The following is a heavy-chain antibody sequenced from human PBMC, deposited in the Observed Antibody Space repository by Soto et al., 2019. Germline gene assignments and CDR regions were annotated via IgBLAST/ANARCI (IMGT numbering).Heavy chain of an antibody. CDR2: ISSSSSYI. J-gene: IGHJ5*02. Sequence: PGGSLRLSCAASGFTFSSYSMNWVRQAPGKGLEWVSSISSSSSYIYYADSVKGRFTISRDNAKNSLYLQMNSLRAEDTAVYYCARDHEDCSSTSCYSGTWFDPWGQGTLVTVSS. D-gene: IGHD2-2*01. CDR1: GFTFSSYS. V-gene: IGHV3-21*01. CDR3: ARDHEDCSSTSCYSGTWFDP.